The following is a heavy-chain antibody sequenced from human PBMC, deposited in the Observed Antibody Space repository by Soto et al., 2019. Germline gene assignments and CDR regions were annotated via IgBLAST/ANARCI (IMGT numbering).Heavy chain of an antibody. CDR2: IIPIFGTA. Sequence: SVKVSCKASGGTFSSYAISWVRQAPGQGLEWMGGIIPIFGTANYAQKFQGRVTITADESTSTAYMELSGLRSEDTAVYYCAREGGGHIVVQLGYYGMDVWGQGTTVTVSS. J-gene: IGHJ6*02. D-gene: IGHD2-21*01. CDR3: AREGGGHIVVQLGYYGMDV. V-gene: IGHV1-69*13. CDR1: GGTFSSYA.